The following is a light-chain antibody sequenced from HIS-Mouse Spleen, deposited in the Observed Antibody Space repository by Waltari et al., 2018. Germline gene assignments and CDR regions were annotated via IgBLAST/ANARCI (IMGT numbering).Light chain of an antibody. Sequence: SYELTQPPSVSVSPGQTARITCSGDALPKQYAYWYQQKPGQAPVLVIYKDSERPSGIPEGFSGSSSGTTVTLTISGVQAEDEADYYCQSADSSGTGWVFGGGTKLTVL. V-gene: IGLV3-25*03. J-gene: IGLJ3*02. CDR1: ALPKQY. CDR2: KDS. CDR3: QSADSSGTGWV.